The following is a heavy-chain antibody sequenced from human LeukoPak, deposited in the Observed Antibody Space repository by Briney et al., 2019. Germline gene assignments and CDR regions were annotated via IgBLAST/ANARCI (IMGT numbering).Heavy chain of an antibody. CDR3: ARALCRSYSSSSCYFDY. CDR1: GDSVSSGSNY. V-gene: IGHV4-61*10. J-gene: IGHJ4*02. D-gene: IGHD6-6*01. Sequence: SETLSLTCTVSGDSVSSGSNYWSWIRQPAGKGLEWIGRIYNSWTTNYNPSLKSRVTMSVDTSKNQFSLKLSSVTAADTAVYYCARALCRSYSSSSCYFDYWGQGTLVTVSS. CDR2: IYNSWTT.